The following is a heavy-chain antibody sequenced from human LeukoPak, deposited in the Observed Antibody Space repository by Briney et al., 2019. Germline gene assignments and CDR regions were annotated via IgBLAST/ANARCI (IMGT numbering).Heavy chain of an antibody. J-gene: IGHJ5*02. V-gene: IGHV3-48*03. Sequence: PGGSLRLSCAASGFTFSSYEINWVRQAPGKGLEWVSYISSSGSTIYYADSVKGRFTISRDNAKNSLYLQMNSLRAEDTAVYYCARQRGSGWYVGNWFDPWGQGTLVTVSS. CDR1: GFTFSSYE. CDR2: ISSSGSTI. D-gene: IGHD6-19*01. CDR3: ARQRGSGWYVGNWFDP.